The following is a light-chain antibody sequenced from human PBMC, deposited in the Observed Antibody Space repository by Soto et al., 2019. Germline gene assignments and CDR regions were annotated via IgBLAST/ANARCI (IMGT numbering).Light chain of an antibody. CDR3: QQSYNTPQT. CDR1: QSISSY. CDR2: AAS. J-gene: IGKJ1*01. Sequence: DIQMTQSPSSLSASLGDRVTITCRASQSISSYLNWYQQKPGKAPKLLIYAASSLQSGVPSRFSGSGSGTDFTLTISSLQLEDFATYYCQQSYNTPQTFGQGTKVDIK. V-gene: IGKV1-39*01.